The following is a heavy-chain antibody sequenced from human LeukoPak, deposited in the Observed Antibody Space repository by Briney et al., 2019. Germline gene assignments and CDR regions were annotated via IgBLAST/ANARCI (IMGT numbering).Heavy chain of an antibody. Sequence: GGSLRLSCAASGFTFSSYDMHWVRQATGKGLEWVSAIGTAGDTYYPGSVKGRFTISRENAKNSLYLQMNSLRAGDTAVYYCARANPLLGYYGMDVWGQGTTVTVSS. CDR3: ARANPLLGYYGMDV. CDR2: IGTAGDT. V-gene: IGHV3-13*01. D-gene: IGHD2-21*01. J-gene: IGHJ6*01. CDR1: GFTFSSYD.